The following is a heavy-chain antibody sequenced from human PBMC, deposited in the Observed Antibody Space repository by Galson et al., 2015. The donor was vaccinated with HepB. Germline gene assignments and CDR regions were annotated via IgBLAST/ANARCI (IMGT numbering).Heavy chain of an antibody. CDR1: GGSVNSGSYY. V-gene: IGHV4-61*01. CDR3: ARELASAGGIDY. D-gene: IGHD3-16*01. CDR2: IYYSGST. J-gene: IGHJ4*02. Sequence: SETLSLTCTVSGGSVNSGSYYWSWIRQPPGKGLEWVGYIYYSGSTTYNPPLKSRVTISVDTSKNQLSLNLRSVTAADTAVYYCARELASAGGIDYWGQGALVTVSS.